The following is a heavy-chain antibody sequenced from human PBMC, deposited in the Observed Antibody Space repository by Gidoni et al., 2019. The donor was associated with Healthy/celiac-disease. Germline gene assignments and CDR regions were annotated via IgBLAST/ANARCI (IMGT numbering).Heavy chain of an antibody. Sequence: QVQLQQWGAGLLNPSETLSLTCAVYGGSFSGYYWSWIRQPPGKGLEWIGEINHSGSTNYNPSLKSRVTISVDTSKNQFSLKLSSVTAADTAVYYCARVGYCTGGVCHNWFDPWGQGTLVTVSS. CDR2: INHSGST. J-gene: IGHJ5*02. CDR3: ARVGYCTGGVCHNWFDP. V-gene: IGHV4-34*01. CDR1: GGSFSGYY. D-gene: IGHD2-8*02.